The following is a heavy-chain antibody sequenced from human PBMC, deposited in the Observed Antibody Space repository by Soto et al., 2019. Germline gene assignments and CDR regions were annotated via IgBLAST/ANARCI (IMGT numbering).Heavy chain of an antibody. CDR1: GYSFDIYC. D-gene: IGHD5-18*01. V-gene: IGHV5-51*01. CDR3: ARSPGIQLWYGFHAFDI. J-gene: IGHJ3*02. Sequence: GESLKISCHGSGYSFDIYCIGLVLQMPGKGLDWMWIIYPGDSDTRYSPSFQGQVTISADKSISTAYLQWSSLKASDTAMYYCARSPGIQLWYGFHAFDIWGQGTMVTVSS. CDR2: IYPGDSDT.